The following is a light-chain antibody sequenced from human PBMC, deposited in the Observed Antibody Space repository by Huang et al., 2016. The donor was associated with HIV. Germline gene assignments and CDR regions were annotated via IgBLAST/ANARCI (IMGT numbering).Light chain of an antibody. CDR2: SAS. CDR3: QQYGSSPWT. Sequence: EIVLTQSPGSLSLSPGEGATLSCRASQSVNNNYLAWYQQKPGQAPRLLIFSASNRATGIPERLGGSGSGTDFTLTIRSLEPEDFAMYYCQQYGSSPWTFGQGTKVEVK. V-gene: IGKV3-20*01. CDR1: QSVNNNY. J-gene: IGKJ1*01.